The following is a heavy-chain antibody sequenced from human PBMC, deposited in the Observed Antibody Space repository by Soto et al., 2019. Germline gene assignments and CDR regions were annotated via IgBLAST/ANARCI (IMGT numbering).Heavy chain of an antibody. V-gene: IGHV4-39*01. Sequence: QLQLQESGPGLVKPSETLSLTCTVSGGSISSSSYYWGWIRQPPGKGLEWIGSIYYSGSTYYNPSLKSRVTISVDTSKNQFSLKLSSVTAADTAVYYCASLSTIFGGESFDYWGQGTLVTVSS. CDR2: IYYSGST. CDR1: GGSISSSSYY. CDR3: ASLSTIFGGESFDY. D-gene: IGHD3-3*01. J-gene: IGHJ4*02.